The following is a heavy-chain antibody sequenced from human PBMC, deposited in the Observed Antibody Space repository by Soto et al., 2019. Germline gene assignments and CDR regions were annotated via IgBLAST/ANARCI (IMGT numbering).Heavy chain of an antibody. CDR3: ARVRHDFRGVITHPLDY. Sequence: QVPLVQSGAEVKKPGSSVKVSCKASGGTFSSYAISWVRQAPGQGLEWMGGIIPIFGTANYAQKFQGRVTITADESTSTAYMELSSLRSEDTAVYYCARVRHDFRGVITHPLDYWGQGTLVTVSS. CDR2: IIPIFGTA. V-gene: IGHV1-69*01. CDR1: GGTFSSYA. J-gene: IGHJ4*02. D-gene: IGHD3-10*01.